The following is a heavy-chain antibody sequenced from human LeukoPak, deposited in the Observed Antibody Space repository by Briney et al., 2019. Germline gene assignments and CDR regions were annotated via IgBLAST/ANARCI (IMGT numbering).Heavy chain of an antibody. D-gene: IGHD3-22*01. V-gene: IGHV3-7*01. CDR3: AKYFYDGSGTHYFDY. CDR2: IKPDGSEE. Sequence: GGSLRLSCAASGFTFSSHWMSWVRQAPGKGLEWVGNIKPDGSEEYYVDSLKGRFIISRDNAKNSLYLQMNSLRAEDVAVYYCAKYFYDGSGTHYFDYRGQGTPVTVSS. J-gene: IGHJ4*02. CDR1: GFTFSSHW.